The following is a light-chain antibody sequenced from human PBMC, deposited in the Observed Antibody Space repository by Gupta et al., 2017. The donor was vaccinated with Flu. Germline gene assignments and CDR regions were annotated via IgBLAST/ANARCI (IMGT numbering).Light chain of an antibody. V-gene: IGLV2-14*01. J-gene: IGLJ1*01. CDR3: SSCTSTSAEV. CDR1: IDDIGRYNY. CDR2: EVT. Sequence: IDDIGRYNYVSRYQHYPGKAPKVIIYEVTNRPSGVSNRFSGSKSGNTASLTISGLQAEDESDYYCSSCTSTSAEVFGTGTKVTVL.